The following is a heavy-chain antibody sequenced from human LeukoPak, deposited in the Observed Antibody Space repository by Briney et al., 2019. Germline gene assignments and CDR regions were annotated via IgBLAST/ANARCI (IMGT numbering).Heavy chain of an antibody. CDR2: MNPNSGNT. CDR3: ARGIAVAGTDWFDP. J-gene: IGHJ5*02. V-gene: IGHV1-8*02. CDR1: GGTFSSYA. D-gene: IGHD6-19*01. Sequence: GASVKVSCKASGGTFSSYAINWVRQATGQGLEWMGWMNPNSGNTGYAQKFQGGVTMTRNTSISTAYMELSSLRSEDTAVYYCARGIAVAGTDWFDPWGQGTLVTVSS.